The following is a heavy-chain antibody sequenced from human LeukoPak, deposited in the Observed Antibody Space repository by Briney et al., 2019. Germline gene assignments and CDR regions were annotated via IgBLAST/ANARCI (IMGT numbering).Heavy chain of an antibody. D-gene: IGHD6-13*01. V-gene: IGHV3-33*01. CDR2: IWYDGSNK. Sequence: PGESLRLSCAASGFTFSSHGMHWVRQAPGKGLEWVAVIWYDGSNKYYADSVKGRFTISRDNSKHTLYLQMNSLRAEDTAVYYCARGSTGSNWLLDYWGQGTLVTVSS. J-gene: IGHJ4*02. CDR1: GFTFSSHG. CDR3: ARGSTGSNWLLDY.